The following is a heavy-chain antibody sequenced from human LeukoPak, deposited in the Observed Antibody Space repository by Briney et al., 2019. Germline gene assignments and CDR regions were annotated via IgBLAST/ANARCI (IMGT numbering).Heavy chain of an antibody. CDR3: ASDYYDRGGMDV. J-gene: IGHJ6*02. V-gene: IGHV3-23*01. CDR1: GFTFSSYA. D-gene: IGHD3-22*01. CDR2: ISGSGGST. Sequence: GGSLRLSCAASGFTFSSYAMSWVRQAPGKGLEWVSAISGSGGSTYYADSVKGRFTISRDNSKNTLYLQMNSLRAEDTAIFYCASDYYDRGGMDVWGQGTTVTVSS.